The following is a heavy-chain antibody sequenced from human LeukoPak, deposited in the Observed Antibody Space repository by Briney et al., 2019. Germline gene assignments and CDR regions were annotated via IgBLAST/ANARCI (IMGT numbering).Heavy chain of an antibody. D-gene: IGHD4-17*01. CDR1: GFIFSSYE. CDR2: ISSDSTYT. V-gene: IGHV3-21*05. J-gene: IGHJ4*02. Sequence: GGSLRLSCAASGFIFSSYEMNWVRQAPGKGLEWVSYISSDSTYTDYADSVRGRFTISRDNAKNSLYLQMNSLRAEDTAVYYCVRGGPYGDYDAYWGQGTLVTVSS. CDR3: VRGGPYGDYDAY.